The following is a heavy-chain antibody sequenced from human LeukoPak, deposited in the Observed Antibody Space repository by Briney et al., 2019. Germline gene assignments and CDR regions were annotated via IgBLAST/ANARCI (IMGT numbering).Heavy chain of an antibody. J-gene: IGHJ6*02. V-gene: IGHV1-2*02. CDR2: INPNSGGT. D-gene: IGHD2-15*01. Sequence: GASVKVSCKASGYTFTGYYMHWVRQAPGQGLEWMGWINPNSGGTNYAQKFRGRVTMTRDTSISTAYMELSRLRSDDTAVYYCARDRDCSGGSCYSFLGYYYYGMDVWGQGTTVTVSS. CDR1: GYTFTGYY. CDR3: ARDRDCSGGSCYSFLGYYYYGMDV.